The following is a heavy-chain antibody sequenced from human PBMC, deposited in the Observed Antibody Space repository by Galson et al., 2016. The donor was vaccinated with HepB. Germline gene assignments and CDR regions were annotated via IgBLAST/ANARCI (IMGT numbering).Heavy chain of an antibody. J-gene: IGHJ4*02. Sequence: SLRLSCAASGFNFNNAWMTWVRQAPGKGLEWVGRIQSKTDGGTTDYAAPVKGRFTISRDDLRNTLYLQINSLKTEDTALYYCITHGTSSFGYWGQGTLVTVSS. V-gene: IGHV3-15*01. CDR2: IQSKTDGGTT. CDR1: GFNFNNAW. D-gene: IGHD6-6*01. CDR3: ITHGTSSFGY.